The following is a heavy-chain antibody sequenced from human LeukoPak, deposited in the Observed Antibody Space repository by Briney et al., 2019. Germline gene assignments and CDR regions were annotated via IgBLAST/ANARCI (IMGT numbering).Heavy chain of an antibody. CDR2: ISASGAVP. V-gene: IGHV3-11*04. Sequence: GESLRLSCAASGFRFDSFYMGWIRQVPGKGLDYIALISASGAVPYYAESVEGRFTISRDNAKNSVSLQMNSLSADDTAIYYCARSLIVASEDYWGQGTQVIVSS. CDR1: GFRFDSFY. D-gene: IGHD3-22*01. CDR3: ARSLIVASEDY. J-gene: IGHJ4*02.